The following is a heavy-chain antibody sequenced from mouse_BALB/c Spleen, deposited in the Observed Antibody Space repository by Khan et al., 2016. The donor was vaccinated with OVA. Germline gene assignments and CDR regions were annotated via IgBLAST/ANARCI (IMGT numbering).Heavy chain of an antibody. Sequence: QVQLQQSGPGLVQPSQSLSITCTVSGFSLTNYGVHWVRQSPGKGLEWLGVIWSGGITDYNATFISRLSISKDISKSQVFFKMNSLQANDTAIYYCAKNRNGYFDYGGQGTTLTVSS. CDR2: IWSGGIT. D-gene: IGHD1-1*02. J-gene: IGHJ2*01. V-gene: IGHV2-2*02. CDR3: AKNRNGYFDY. CDR1: GFSLTNYG.